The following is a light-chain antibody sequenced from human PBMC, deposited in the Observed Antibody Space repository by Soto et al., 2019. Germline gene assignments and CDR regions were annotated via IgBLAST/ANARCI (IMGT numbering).Light chain of an antibody. Sequence: QSALTQPRSVSGSPGQSVTISCTGTSSDVGGYNDVSWYQQHPGKAPKLLIYDVSKRPSGVPDRFSGSKSGNTASLTISGHQAEDEADYYCCSSVGSYASVFGGGTKLTVL. CDR3: CSSVGSYASV. V-gene: IGLV2-11*01. J-gene: IGLJ3*02. CDR2: DVS. CDR1: SSDVGGYND.